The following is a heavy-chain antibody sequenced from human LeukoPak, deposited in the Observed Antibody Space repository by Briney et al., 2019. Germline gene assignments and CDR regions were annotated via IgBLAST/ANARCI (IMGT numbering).Heavy chain of an antibody. V-gene: IGHV1-69*13. CDR1: GGTFSSYA. Sequence: SVKVSCKASGGTFSSYAISWVRQAPGQGLEWMGGIIPIFGTANYAQKFQGRVTITADESTSTAYMELSSLRSEHTAVYHCARARGYSSGRAPAPGTLRLAGSGEYYFDYWGQGTLVTVSS. J-gene: IGHJ4*02. CDR2: IIPIFGTA. D-gene: IGHD6-19*01. CDR3: ARARGYSSGRAPAPGTLRLAGSGEYYFDY.